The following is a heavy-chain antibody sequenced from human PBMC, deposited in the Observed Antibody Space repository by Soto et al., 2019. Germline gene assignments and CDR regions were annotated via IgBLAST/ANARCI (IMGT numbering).Heavy chain of an antibody. CDR2: TYFNSKWYN. Sequence: QVQLQQSGPGLLKPSQTLSLTCDVSGYSVSTYSAAWNWIRQSPSRGLEWLGRTYFNSKWYNDYAVSVESRITINPDTSKSQFSLQLTSVTAEDTAVYFCARAWGSGSSLDHWGQGTLVTGSS. D-gene: IGHD6-19*01. V-gene: IGHV6-1*01. J-gene: IGHJ5*02. CDR3: ARAWGSGSSLDH. CDR1: GYSVSTYSAA.